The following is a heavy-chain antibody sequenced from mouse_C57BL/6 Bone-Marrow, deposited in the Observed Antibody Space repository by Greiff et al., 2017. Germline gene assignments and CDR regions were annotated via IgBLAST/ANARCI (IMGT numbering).Heavy chain of an antibody. CDR2: ISDGGSYT. CDR1: GFTFTSYA. CDR3: ARLSTVVATDY. J-gene: IGHJ2*01. D-gene: IGHD1-1*01. V-gene: IGHV5-4*03. Sequence: EVKLVESGGGLVKPGGSLKLSCAASGFTFTSYAMPWVRQTPEQRLEWVATISDGGSYTYYPDNVKGRFTISRDNAKNNLYLQMSHLKSEDTDMYYCARLSTVVATDYWGQGTTLTVSS.